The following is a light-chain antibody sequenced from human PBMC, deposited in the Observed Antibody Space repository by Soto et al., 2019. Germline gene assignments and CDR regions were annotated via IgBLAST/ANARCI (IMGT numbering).Light chain of an antibody. V-gene: IGLV1-44*01. Sequence: QSVLTQTPSASGTPGQTVTISCSGSRSNIGNNAVSWYQQFPGTAPNLLIYNSNQRPAGVPDRFSGSKSGTSASLAISGLQSEDEADYYCATWDDSLNARGVFGGGTKVTVL. CDR2: NSN. CDR1: RSNIGNNA. J-gene: IGLJ3*02. CDR3: ATWDDSLNARGV.